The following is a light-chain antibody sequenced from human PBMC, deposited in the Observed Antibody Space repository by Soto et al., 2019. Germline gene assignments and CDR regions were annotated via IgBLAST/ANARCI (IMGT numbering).Light chain of an antibody. J-gene: IGKJ1*01. CDR1: ETVRSN. CDR3: QQYGSSLWT. Sequence: VMTQSPDTLSVSPGERATLSCRASETVRSNLAWYQQKPGQAPRLLIYAASTRATGIPDRFSGSGSGTDFTLTISRLEPEDFAVYYCQQYGSSLWTVGQGTKVDI. CDR2: AAS. V-gene: IGKV3-20*01.